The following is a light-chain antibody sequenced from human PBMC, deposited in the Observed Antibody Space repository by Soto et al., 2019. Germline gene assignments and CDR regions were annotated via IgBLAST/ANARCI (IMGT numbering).Light chain of an antibody. CDR1: SSDVGSYNL. J-gene: IGLJ2*01. CDR3: CSYAGSSTLV. CDR2: EGS. Sequence: QSVLTQPASVXXSPXXXXTISCTGTSSDVGSYNLVSWYQQHPGKAPKLMIYEGSKRPSGVSNRFSGSKSGNTASLTISGLQAEDEADYYCCSYAGSSTLVFGGGTKLTVL. V-gene: IGLV2-23*01.